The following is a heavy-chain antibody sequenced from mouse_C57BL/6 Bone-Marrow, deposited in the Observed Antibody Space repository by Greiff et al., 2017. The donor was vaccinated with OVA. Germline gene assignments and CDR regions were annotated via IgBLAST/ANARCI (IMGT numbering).Heavy chain of an antibody. CDR2: FHPNSGST. CDR3: ASFYYYGSSSVDY. CDR1: GYTFTSYW. J-gene: IGHJ4*01. V-gene: IGHV1-64*01. D-gene: IGHD1-1*01. Sequence: QVQLQQPGAELVKPGASVKLSCKASGYTFTSYWMHWVKQRPGQGLEWIGMFHPNSGSTNYNEKFKSKATLTVDKSSSTAYMQLSSLTSEDSAVYYCASFYYYGSSSVDYWGQGTSVTVSS.